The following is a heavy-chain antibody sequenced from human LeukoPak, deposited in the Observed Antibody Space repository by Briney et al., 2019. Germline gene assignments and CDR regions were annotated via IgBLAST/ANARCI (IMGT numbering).Heavy chain of an antibody. CDR2: IYYSGST. V-gene: IGHV4-59*12. Sequence: SETLSLTCTVSGGSISSYYWSWIRQPPGKGLEWIGYIYYSGSTNYNPSLKSRLTISVDKSKNQFSLKLSSVTAADTAVYYCARADYGYGYWGQGTLVTVSS. CDR3: ARADYGYGY. CDR1: GGSISSYY. D-gene: IGHD5-18*01. J-gene: IGHJ4*02.